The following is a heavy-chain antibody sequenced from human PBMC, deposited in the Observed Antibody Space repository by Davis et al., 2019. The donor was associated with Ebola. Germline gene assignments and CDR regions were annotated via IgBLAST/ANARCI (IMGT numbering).Heavy chain of an antibody. CDR1: GDSISSDNYY. Sequence: MPSETLSLTCTVSGDSISSDNYYWSWIRQPPGKGLEWIGYIYYTGNTYYNPSLQSRVTMSVDTSKNQFSLKLSSVTAADTAVYYCARQLIRYYYDSSGYYSGPYYFDYWGQGTLVTVSS. CDR2: IYYTGNT. V-gene: IGHV4-30-4*08. CDR3: ARQLIRYYYDSSGYYSGPYYFDY. D-gene: IGHD3-22*01. J-gene: IGHJ4*02.